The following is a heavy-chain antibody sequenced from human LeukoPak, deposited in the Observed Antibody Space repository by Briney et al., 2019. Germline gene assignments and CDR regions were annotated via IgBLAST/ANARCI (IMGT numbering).Heavy chain of an antibody. CDR3: STDSGSHY. J-gene: IGHJ4*02. V-gene: IGHV1-2*02. D-gene: IGHD1-26*01. CDR2: INANSGVT. Sequence: ASVKVSCKASGYTFTGYYIHWVRQAPGQGLEWMGWINANSGVTNCAQRFQGRVTMTRDTSINTAYMELSTLKSDDTAVYYCSTDSGSHYWGQGTLVTVSS. CDR1: GYTFTGYY.